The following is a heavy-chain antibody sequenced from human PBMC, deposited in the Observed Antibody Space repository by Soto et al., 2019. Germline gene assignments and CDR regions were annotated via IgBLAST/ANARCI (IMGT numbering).Heavy chain of an antibody. V-gene: IGHV4-59*08. D-gene: IGHD2-2*01. CDR2: IYYSGDT. CDR1: GDSISGYY. CDR3: ARAHHCSSAGCRMGHFDS. Sequence: SETLSLTCTVSGDSISGYYWSWIRQPPGKGLELIGNIYYSGDTNYNPSLKSRVTISVDTSKNQDSLSLSSVTAADTAVYYCARAHHCSSAGCRMGHFDSWGQGTLVTVS. J-gene: IGHJ4*02.